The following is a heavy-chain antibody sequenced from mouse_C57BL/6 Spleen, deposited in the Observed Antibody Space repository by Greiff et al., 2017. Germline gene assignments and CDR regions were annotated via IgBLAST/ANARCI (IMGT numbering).Heavy chain of an antibody. CDR1: GYTFTSYW. CDR2: IHPNSGST. CDR3: SSPLYYYCSSLFAY. J-gene: IGHJ3*01. V-gene: IGHV1-64*01. Sequence: VQLQQPGAELVKPGASVKLSCKASGYTFTSYWMHWVKQRPGQGLEWIGMIHPNSGSTNYNEKFKSKATLTVDKSSSTAYMQLSSLTSEDSSVYYCSSPLYYYCSSLFAYWGQGTLVTVSA. D-gene: IGHD1-1*01.